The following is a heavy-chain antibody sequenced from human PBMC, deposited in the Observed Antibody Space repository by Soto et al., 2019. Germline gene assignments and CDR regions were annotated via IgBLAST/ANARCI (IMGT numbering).Heavy chain of an antibody. J-gene: IGHJ4*02. CDR1: GYTLTELS. CDR3: ATDLGSSVAVAGTGEPK. Sequence: ASVKVSCKVSGYTLTELSMHWVRQAPGKGLEWMGGFDPEDGETIYAQKFQGRVTMTEDTSTDTAYMELSSLRSEDTAVYYCATDLGSSVAVAGTGEPKWGQGTLVTVSS. V-gene: IGHV1-24*01. CDR2: FDPEDGET. D-gene: IGHD6-19*01.